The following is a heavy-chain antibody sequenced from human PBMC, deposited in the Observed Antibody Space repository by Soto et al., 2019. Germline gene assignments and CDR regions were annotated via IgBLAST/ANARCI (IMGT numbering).Heavy chain of an antibody. CDR3: ARQSYSSGWPNDAFDI. Sequence: HGESLKISCKGSGYSFTSYWIGWVRQMPGKGLEWMGIIYPGDSDTRYSPSFQGQVTISADKSISTAYLQWSSLKASDTAMYYCARQSYSSGWPNDAFDIWGQGTMVTVSS. V-gene: IGHV5-51*01. CDR1: GYSFTSYW. CDR2: IYPGDSDT. D-gene: IGHD6-19*01. J-gene: IGHJ3*02.